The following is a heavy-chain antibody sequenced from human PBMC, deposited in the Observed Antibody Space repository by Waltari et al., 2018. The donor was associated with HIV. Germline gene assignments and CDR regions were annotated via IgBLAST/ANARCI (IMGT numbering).Heavy chain of an antibody. CDR3: ARVGRGDQYDFWSASMTGGGDY. CDR1: GYTFTSSG. Sequence: QVQLLQSGSEVKKPGASVMVSCKPSGYTFTSSGISWVRSAPGQGLDWVGWISANNGNTHFAQKYQDRVTMTTDMSTSTAYMQLRSLRSDDTAVYYCARVGRGDQYDFWSASMTGGGDYWGQGTLVTVSS. D-gene: IGHD3-3*01. V-gene: IGHV1-18*01. CDR2: ISANNGNT. J-gene: IGHJ4*02.